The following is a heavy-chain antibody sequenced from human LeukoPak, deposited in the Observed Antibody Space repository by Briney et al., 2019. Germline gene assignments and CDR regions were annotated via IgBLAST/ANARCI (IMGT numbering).Heavy chain of an antibody. CDR3: ARPSHDTSGYYFGF. D-gene: IGHD3-22*01. Sequence: GGSLRLSCAASGFTFSIYWMHWVRQAPGKGLVWVSHINGDGSDTTYADSVKGRFGISRDNAKNTLYLQMNSLRAEDTAVYYCARPSHDTSGYYFGFWGQGTPVTVSS. V-gene: IGHV3-74*03. CDR1: GFTFSIYW. CDR2: INGDGSDT. J-gene: IGHJ4*02.